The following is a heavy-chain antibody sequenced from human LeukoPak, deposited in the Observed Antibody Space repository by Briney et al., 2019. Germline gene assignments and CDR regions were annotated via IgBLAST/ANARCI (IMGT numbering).Heavy chain of an antibody. CDR2: INGGGSNT. CDR3: ARDRVGATDYFDY. J-gene: IGHJ4*02. D-gene: IGHD1-26*01. V-gene: IGHV3-23*01. Sequence: PGGSLRLSCAASGFTFNTYVMSWVRQAPGKGLEWVSAINGGGSNTYYADSVKGRFTISRDNSKNTLYLQMNSLRAEDTAVYYCARDRVGATDYFDYWGQGTLVTVSS. CDR1: GFTFNTYV.